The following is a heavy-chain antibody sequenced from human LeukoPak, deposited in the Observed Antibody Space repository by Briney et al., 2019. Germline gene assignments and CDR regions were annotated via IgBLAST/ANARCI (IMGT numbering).Heavy chain of an antibody. CDR1: GFTFSSYA. D-gene: IGHD5-18*01. J-gene: IGHJ4*02. CDR2: ISYDGSNK. V-gene: IGHV3-30*04. Sequence: GRSLRLSCAASGFTFSSYAMHWVRQAPGKGLEWVAVISYDGSNKYYADSVKGRFTISRDNSKNTLYLQMNSLKTEDTAVYYCTRPQSDTAMVRRDYWGQGTLVTVSS. CDR3: TRPQSDTAMVRRDY.